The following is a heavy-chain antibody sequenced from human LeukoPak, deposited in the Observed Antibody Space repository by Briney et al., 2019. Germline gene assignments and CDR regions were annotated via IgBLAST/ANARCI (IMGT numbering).Heavy chain of an antibody. CDR2: ISYDGSNK. J-gene: IGHJ4*02. CDR1: GFTFSSYT. D-gene: IGHD5-12*01. CDR3: ARERGYSGYDPVDY. V-gene: IGHV3-30-3*01. Sequence: PGGSLRLSCAASGFTFSSYTMNWVRQAPGKGLEWVAVISYDGSNKYYADSVKGRFTISRDNSKNTLYLQMNSLRAEDTAVYYCARERGYSGYDPVDYWGQGTLVTVSS.